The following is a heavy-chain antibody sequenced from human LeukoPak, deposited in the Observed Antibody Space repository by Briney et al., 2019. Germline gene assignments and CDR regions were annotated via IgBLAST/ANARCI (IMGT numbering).Heavy chain of an antibody. V-gene: IGHV3-23*01. Sequence: GGSLRLSCAASGFTFSSYAMSWVRQAPGKGLEWVSAISGSGGSTYYADSVKGRFTISRDNSKNTLYLQMNSLRAEDTAVYYCAKVGYSYGLYYYYYMDVWGKGTTVTVSS. J-gene: IGHJ6*03. CDR1: GFTFSSYA. D-gene: IGHD5-18*01. CDR3: AKVGYSYGLYYYYYMDV. CDR2: ISGSGGST.